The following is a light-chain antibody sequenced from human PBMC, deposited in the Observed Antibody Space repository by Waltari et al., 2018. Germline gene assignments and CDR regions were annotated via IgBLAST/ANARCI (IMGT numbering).Light chain of an antibody. J-gene: IGKJ5*01. Sequence: SLGERATITCKSSQSVLYSSNSKDYLAWYQQKPGQPPKLLIYWASTRESGVLDRFSGSGSGTDFTLTISSLQAEDVAVYYCQQYCTIPITFGQGTRLEIK. CDR1: QSVLYSSNSKDY. CDR2: WAS. CDR3: QQYCTIPIT. V-gene: IGKV4-1*01.